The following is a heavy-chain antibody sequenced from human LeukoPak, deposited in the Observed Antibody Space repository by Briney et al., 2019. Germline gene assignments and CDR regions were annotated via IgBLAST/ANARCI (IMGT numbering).Heavy chain of an antibody. Sequence: ASVTVSCKASGYTFTSYYMHWVRQAPGQGLEWMGIINPSGGSTTYAQKFQGRVTLTRDMSTSTVYMELSSLRSEDTAVYYCARVGIVYYFSYYMDVWGKGTTVTVSS. D-gene: IGHD1-26*01. CDR3: ARVGIVYYFSYYMDV. CDR2: INPSGGST. CDR1: GYTFTSYY. V-gene: IGHV1-46*01. J-gene: IGHJ6*03.